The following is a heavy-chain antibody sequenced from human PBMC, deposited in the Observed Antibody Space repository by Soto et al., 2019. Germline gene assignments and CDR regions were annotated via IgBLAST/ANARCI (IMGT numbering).Heavy chain of an antibody. V-gene: IGHV5-10-1*01. CDR2: IDPTDSFT. J-gene: IGHJ4*02. CDR3: GRKGGDGYHIDY. CDR1: GYAFSNYW. Sequence: PGGSLKISCEGSGYAFSNYWINGVRQVSGKGLEWMGRIDPTDSFTNYSPSFQGHVTFSVDKSASTAYVQWSSLKASDTAMYYCGRKGGDGYHIDYWGQGPLVTVSS. D-gene: IGHD2-21*01.